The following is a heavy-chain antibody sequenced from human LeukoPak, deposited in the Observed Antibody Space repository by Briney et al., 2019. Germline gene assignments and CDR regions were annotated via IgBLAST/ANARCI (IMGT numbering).Heavy chain of an antibody. CDR1: GYTFTSYG. J-gene: IGHJ3*02. V-gene: IGHV1-18*01. Sequence: ASVKVSCKASGYTFTSYGISWVRQAPGQGLEWMGWISAYNGNTNYAQKLQGRVTMSTDTSTSTAYMDLRSLRSDDTAVYYCARVSGTHKMDAFDIWGQGTMVTVSS. CDR2: ISAYNGNT. CDR3: ARVSGTHKMDAFDI. D-gene: IGHD1-1*01.